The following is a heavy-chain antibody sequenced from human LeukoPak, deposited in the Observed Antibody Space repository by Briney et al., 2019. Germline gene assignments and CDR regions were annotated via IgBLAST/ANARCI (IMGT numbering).Heavy chain of an antibody. CDR2: IYYSGST. CDR1: GGSVSSGSYY. V-gene: IGHV4-61*01. D-gene: IGHD3-22*01. CDR3: ARDGSDYYDSSGYLRLLDY. J-gene: IGHJ4*02. Sequence: SETLSLTCTVSGGSVSSGSYYWSWIRQPPGKGLEWIGCIYYSGSTNYNPSLKSRVTISVDTSKNQFSLKLSSVTAADTAVYYCARDGSDYYDSSGYLRLLDYWGQGTLVTVSS.